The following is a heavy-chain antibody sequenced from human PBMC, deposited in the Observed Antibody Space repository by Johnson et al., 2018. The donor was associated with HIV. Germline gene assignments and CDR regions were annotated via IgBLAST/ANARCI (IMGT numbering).Heavy chain of an antibody. CDR1: GFRFSSYW. CDR3: ARDESFRRYALTALDV. CDR2: IKHDGTEK. D-gene: IGHD1-14*01. Sequence: VQLVESGGGLVQPGGSLRLSCTVSGFRFSSYWMTWVRQAPGKGLEWVANIKHDGTEKHYVASLKGRFTISRDNAKNSLYLQLNSLRVDDTAVYYCARDESFRRYALTALDVWGQGTMVIVSS. J-gene: IGHJ3*01. V-gene: IGHV3-7*05.